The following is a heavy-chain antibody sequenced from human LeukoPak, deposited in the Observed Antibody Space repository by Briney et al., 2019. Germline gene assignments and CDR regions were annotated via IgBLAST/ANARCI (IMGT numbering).Heavy chain of an antibody. J-gene: IGHJ4*02. D-gene: IGHD6-13*01. V-gene: IGHV3-23*01. Sequence: QSGGSLRLSCAASRFTFNIYAMTWVRQDPGKGLEWVSAIGGSGDRTYYADSVKGRFTISRDNSKNTLYLQMNSLRAEDTAVYYCAKDRTQQPYGIFDYWGQGTLVTVSS. CDR3: AKDRTQQPYGIFDY. CDR1: RFTFNIYA. CDR2: IGGSGDRT.